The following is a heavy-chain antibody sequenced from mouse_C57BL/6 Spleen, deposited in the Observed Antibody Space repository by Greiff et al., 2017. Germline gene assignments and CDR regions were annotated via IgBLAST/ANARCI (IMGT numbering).Heavy chain of an antibody. CDR2: ISYDGSN. V-gene: IGHV3-6*01. Sequence: EVQLVESGPGLVKPSQSLSLTCSVTGYSITSGYYWNWIRQFPGNKLEWMGYISYDGSNNYNPSLKNRISITRDTSKNQFFLKLNSVTTGDTATYYCASDYYGSSIFAYWGQGTLVTVSA. D-gene: IGHD1-1*01. J-gene: IGHJ3*01. CDR1: GYSITSGYY. CDR3: ASDYYGSSIFAY.